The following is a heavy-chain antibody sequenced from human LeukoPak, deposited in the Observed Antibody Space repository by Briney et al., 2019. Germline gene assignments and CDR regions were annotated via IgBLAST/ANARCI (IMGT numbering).Heavy chain of an antibody. CDR3: AKESDSGYHSEGPKT. CDR2: VRNDGSNE. J-gene: IGHJ5*02. CDR1: GFVLSDYG. V-gene: IGHV3-30*02. D-gene: IGHD5-12*01. Sequence: GGSLRLSCTASGFVLSDYGTHWVRQAPGKGLEWGAFVRNDGSNEYYVGSVKGRFTISRDKSKNTLYLQMNSLRAEDTAVYSCAKESDSGYHSEGPKTWGLGTLVTVSS.